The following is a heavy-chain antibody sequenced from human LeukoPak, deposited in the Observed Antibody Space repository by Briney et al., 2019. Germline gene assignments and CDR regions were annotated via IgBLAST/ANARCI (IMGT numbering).Heavy chain of an antibody. D-gene: IGHD1-7*01. J-gene: IGHJ5*02. V-gene: IGHV5-51*01. CDR3: ARQGGTGTTRNWFDP. CDR2: IYPGGSDT. Sequence: GESLKISCKASGYSFTTFWIGWVRQMPGKGLEWMGIIYPGGSDTRYSPSFQGQVTISADKSISTAYLQWSSLKASDTAMYYCARQGGTGTTRNWFDPWGQGTLVTVSS. CDR1: GYSFTTFW.